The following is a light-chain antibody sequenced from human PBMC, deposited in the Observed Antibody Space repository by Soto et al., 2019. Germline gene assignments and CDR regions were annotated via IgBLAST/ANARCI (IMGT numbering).Light chain of an antibody. V-gene: IGKV1-9*01. J-gene: IGKJ4*01. CDR1: QGISSY. CDR3: QQLNTYPLT. Sequence: IQFTQSPSSLSASVGDRVTITCRASQGISSYLAWYQQKPGKAPKLLIYAASTLQSGVPSSFSGSGSGTEFPLTISSLQPEEFATDDYQQLNTYPLTFGRGTKV. CDR2: AAS.